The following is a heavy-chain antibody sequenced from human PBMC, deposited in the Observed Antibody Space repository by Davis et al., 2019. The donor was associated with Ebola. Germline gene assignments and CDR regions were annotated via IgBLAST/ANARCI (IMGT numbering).Heavy chain of an antibody. V-gene: IGHV1-18*01. CDR3: ARPRDYVVGNAFDI. CDR1: GGTFSSYA. J-gene: IGHJ3*02. D-gene: IGHD2-21*01. CDR2: ISAYNGNT. Sequence: ASVKVSCKASGGTFSSYAISWVRQAPGQGLEWMGWISAYNGNTNYAQKLQGRVTMTTDTSTSTAYMELRSLRSDDTAVYYCARPRDYVVGNAFDIWGQGTMVTVSS.